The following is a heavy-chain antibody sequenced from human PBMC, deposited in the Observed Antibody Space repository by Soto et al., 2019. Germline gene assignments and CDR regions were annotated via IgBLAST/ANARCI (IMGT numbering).Heavy chain of an antibody. D-gene: IGHD2-2*01. CDR1: GFTFSSYG. J-gene: IGHJ4*02. CDR3: AKGSPHCSSTSCYLGLIDY. CDR2: ISYDGSNK. Sequence: QVQLVESGGGVVQPGRSLRLSCAASGFTFSSYGMHWVRQAPGKGLEWVAVISYDGSNKYYADSVKGRFTISRDNSKNTMYLQMNSLRAEDTAVYYSAKGSPHCSSTSCYLGLIDYWGQVTLVTVSS. V-gene: IGHV3-30*18.